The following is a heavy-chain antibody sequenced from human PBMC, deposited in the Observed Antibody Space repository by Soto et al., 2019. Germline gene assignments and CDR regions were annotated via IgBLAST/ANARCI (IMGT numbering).Heavy chain of an antibody. Sequence: EVHLLESGGGLVQPGGSLRLSCAASGFTFSTYGMSWVRQAPGKGLEWVSGISGIAVNTNYADSVKGRFTISRDNSQNTLYLQRDSLRAEDTAVYYCAKGGSGSYNSESDSWGQGTLVTVSS. J-gene: IGHJ4*02. CDR2: ISGIAVNT. D-gene: IGHD1-26*01. V-gene: IGHV3-23*01. CDR1: GFTFSTYG. CDR3: AKGGSGSYNSESDS.